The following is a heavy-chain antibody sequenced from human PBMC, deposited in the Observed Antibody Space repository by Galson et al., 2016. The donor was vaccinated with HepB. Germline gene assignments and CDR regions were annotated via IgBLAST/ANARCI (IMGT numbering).Heavy chain of an antibody. Sequence: SETLSLTCSVSGGSISSSSSFWGWIRQPPGRGLEWIGSLFYTGGTYYNPTPKSRVTISVHTSNNHSSLKLTSVTAADTAVYYCLGHLPEAPGTYYVDVWGQGTAVTVSS. V-gene: IGHV4-39*01. D-gene: IGHD3-10*01. CDR1: GGSISSSSSF. CDR3: LGHLPEAPGTYYVDV. CDR2: LFYTGGT. J-gene: IGHJ6*03.